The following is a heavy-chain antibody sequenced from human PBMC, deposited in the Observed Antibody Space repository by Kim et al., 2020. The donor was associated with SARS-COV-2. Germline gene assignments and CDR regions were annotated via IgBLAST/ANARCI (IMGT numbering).Heavy chain of an antibody. Sequence: QDASEKNYVDSVKGRFTISRDNVKNSLFLQMNTLRVEDTAIFYCVRDFDFWGQGILVTVSS. CDR3: VRDFDF. J-gene: IGHJ4*02. CDR2: QDASEK. V-gene: IGHV3-7*03.